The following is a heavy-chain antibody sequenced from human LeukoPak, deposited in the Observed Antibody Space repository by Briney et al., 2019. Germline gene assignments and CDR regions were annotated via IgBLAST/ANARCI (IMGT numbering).Heavy chain of an antibody. CDR1: GGSISSHY. V-gene: IGHV4-59*11. CDR2: IYYSGST. CDR3: ARGATYYDILTGYPTIDY. D-gene: IGHD3-9*01. Sequence: SETLSLTCTVSGGSISSHYWSWIRQPPGKGLEWIGYIYYSGSTNYNPSLKSRVTISVDTSKNQFSLKLSSVTAADTAVYYCARGATYYDILTGYPTIDYWGQGTLVTVSS. J-gene: IGHJ4*02.